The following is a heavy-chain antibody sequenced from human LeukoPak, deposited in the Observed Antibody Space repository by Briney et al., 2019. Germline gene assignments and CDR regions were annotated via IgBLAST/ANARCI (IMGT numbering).Heavy chain of an antibody. Sequence: SETLSLTCTVSGGSISSYYWSWIRQPPGKGLEWIGYIYYTGSTNYSPSLKSRVTMSVDTSKNQFSLKLSSVTAADTALYYCARSSCPGGSCYDNRGYFDYWGQGTLVTVSS. CDR2: IYYTGST. CDR3: ARSSCPGGSCYDNRGYFDY. J-gene: IGHJ4*02. CDR1: GGSISSYY. V-gene: IGHV4-59*08. D-gene: IGHD2-15*01.